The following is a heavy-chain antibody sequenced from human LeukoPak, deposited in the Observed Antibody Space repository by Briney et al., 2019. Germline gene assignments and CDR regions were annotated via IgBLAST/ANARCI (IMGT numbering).Heavy chain of an antibody. D-gene: IGHD3-16*01. V-gene: IGHV5-51*01. Sequence: GESLKISCKVSGYSFTSYCIGWVRQMPGKGLEWMGIIYPGDSGPTYSPSFQGQVTISVDKSINTAYLQWSSLQASDTAMYYCGMRGDRFPLQDDVFDVWGQGTMVTVST. CDR3: GMRGDRFPLQDDVFDV. J-gene: IGHJ3*01. CDR2: IYPGDSGP. CDR1: GYSFTSYC.